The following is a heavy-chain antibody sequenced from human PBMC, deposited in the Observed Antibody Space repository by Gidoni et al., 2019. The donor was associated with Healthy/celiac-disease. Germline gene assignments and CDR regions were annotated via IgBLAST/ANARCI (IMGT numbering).Heavy chain of an antibody. J-gene: IGHJ6*03. D-gene: IGHD6-6*01. CDR1: GGSFVGYS. V-gene: IGHV4-34*01. Sequence: QVPLQQLGAGLLTPSHPLSPTCAVYGGSFVGYSWSWIRQPPGKGQEWLGEINHSGRTNDHPSLKSRVTISVDTSKNQFSLKLSSVTAADTAVYYCARGANHPRGPIAARVYYMDVWGKGTTVTVSS. CDR2: INHSGRT. CDR3: ARGANHPRGPIAARVYYMDV.